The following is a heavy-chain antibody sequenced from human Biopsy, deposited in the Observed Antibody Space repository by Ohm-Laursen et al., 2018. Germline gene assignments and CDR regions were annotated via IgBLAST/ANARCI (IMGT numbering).Heavy chain of an antibody. CDR3: VSFLKDLNMAV. CDR1: GFTFNAYW. D-gene: IGHD2-15*01. V-gene: IGHV3-74*01. CDR2: IKSVGSWT. Sequence: SLRLSCSASGFTFNAYWMYWVRQVPGKGLVWVSHIKSVGSWTNYADSVKGRFTISRDNAKNTLYLQMNSLRAEGTAVYYCVSFLKDLNMAVWGQGTTVIVSS. J-gene: IGHJ6*02.